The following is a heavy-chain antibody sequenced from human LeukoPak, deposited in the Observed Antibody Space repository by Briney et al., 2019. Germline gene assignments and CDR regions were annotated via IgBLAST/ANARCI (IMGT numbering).Heavy chain of an antibody. CDR1: GITFSNYN. CDR2: ITSSSSYT. V-gene: IGHV3-21*01. CDR3: ARDPYNGAYSEGYYYYYMDV. J-gene: IGHJ6*03. D-gene: IGHD1-1*01. Sequence: GGSLRLSCAAPGITFSNYNMNWVRQAPGKGLEWISAITSSSSYTFYADSVKGRFTISRDNAQNSLYLQMNSLRVEDTAIYYCARDPYNGAYSEGYYYYYMDVWSKGTTVTVSS.